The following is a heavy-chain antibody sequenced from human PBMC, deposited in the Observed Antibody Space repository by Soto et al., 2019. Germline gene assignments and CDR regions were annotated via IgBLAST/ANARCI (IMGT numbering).Heavy chain of an antibody. Sequence: SETRSLTCPVSGGSISSSSYYWGWIRQPPGKGLEWIGSIYYSGSTYYNPSLKSRVTISVDTSKNQFSLKLSSVTAADTAVYYCARLSGWYFDYWGQGTLVTVS. J-gene: IGHJ4*02. CDR2: IYYSGST. CDR3: ARLSGWYFDY. V-gene: IGHV4-39*01. CDR1: GGSISSSSYY. D-gene: IGHD6-19*01.